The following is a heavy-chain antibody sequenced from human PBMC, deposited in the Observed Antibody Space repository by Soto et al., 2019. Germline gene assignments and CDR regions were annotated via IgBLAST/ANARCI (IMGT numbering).Heavy chain of an antibody. CDR1: GGSIRSYY. V-gene: IGHV4-4*07. D-gene: IGHD6-25*01. CDR3: AREGSSGFGMDV. Sequence: QVQLQQSGPGLVKPSETLSLTCTVSGGSIRSYYWSWIRQPAGKALEWIGRIYTSGTTNYNPSLKSRVTILLDTSKNQCSLDLSSVTDADTAVYYCAREGSSGFGMDVWGQGTTVPVSS. J-gene: IGHJ6*02. CDR2: IYTSGTT.